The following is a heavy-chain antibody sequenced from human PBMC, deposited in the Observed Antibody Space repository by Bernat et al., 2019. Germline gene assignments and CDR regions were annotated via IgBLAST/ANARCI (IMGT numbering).Heavy chain of an antibody. V-gene: IGHV3-48*01. CDR3: AREDEFGELWYGMDV. J-gene: IGHJ6*02. CDR1: GFTFSSYS. CDR2: ISSSSSTI. Sequence: EVQLVESGGGLVQPGGSLRLSCAASGFTFSSYSMNWVRQAPGKGLEWVSYISSSSSTIYYADSVKGRFTISRDNAKNSLYLQMNSLRAEDTAVYYCAREDEFGELWYGMDVWGQGTTVTVSS. D-gene: IGHD3-10*01.